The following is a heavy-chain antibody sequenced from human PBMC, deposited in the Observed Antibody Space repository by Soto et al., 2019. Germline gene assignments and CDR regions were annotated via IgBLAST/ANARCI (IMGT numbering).Heavy chain of an antibody. CDR2: ISGYTGHT. V-gene: IGHV1-18*01. J-gene: IGHJ6*02. CDR1: GYTFTTYG. D-gene: IGHD3-16*01. Sequence: QVQLVQSGAEVRKPGASVKVSCKASGYTFTTYGISWVRQAPGQGLEWMGWISGYTGHTKYAQKFQGRVTMTTDTYTSTVYMDLRSLRSDDTAVYYCAREGEMPYYYYGLDVWGQGTTVTVSS. CDR3: AREGEMPYYYYGLDV.